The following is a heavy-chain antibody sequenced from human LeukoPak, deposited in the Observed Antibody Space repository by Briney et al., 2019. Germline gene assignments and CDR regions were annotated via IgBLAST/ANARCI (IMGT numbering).Heavy chain of an antibody. CDR1: GFTFSRYW. CDR3: AKGGDGYNYYFDY. CDR2: ISGSGGSI. D-gene: IGHD5-24*01. V-gene: IGHV3-23*01. Sequence: PGGSLRLSCAASGFTFSRYWMTWVRQAPGKGLEWVSGISGSGGSIRYADSVKGRFIISRDNSKNTLYLQMSSLRAEDTAVYYCAKGGDGYNYYFDYWGQETLVTVSS. J-gene: IGHJ4*02.